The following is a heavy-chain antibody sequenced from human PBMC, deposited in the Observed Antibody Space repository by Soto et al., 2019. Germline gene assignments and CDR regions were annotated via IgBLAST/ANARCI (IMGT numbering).Heavy chain of an antibody. CDR2: IAYNGGT. V-gene: IGHV4-61*08. CDR3: ASGGHFYENMI. D-gene: IGHD3-3*02. J-gene: IGHJ4*02. CDR1: GGSVSDYGYY. Sequence: QVQLQESGPGLVKPSETLSLTCTVSGGSVSDYGYYWTWIRQPPGKGLEWIGYIAYNGGTSYNPSLRSRVTISVDTSKCQFSLDLSSATAADTALYYCASGGHFYENMIWGQGSLFTVSS.